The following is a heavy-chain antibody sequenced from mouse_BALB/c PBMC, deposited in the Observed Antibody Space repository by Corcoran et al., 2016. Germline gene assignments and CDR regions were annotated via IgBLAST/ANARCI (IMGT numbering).Heavy chain of an antibody. CDR2: INPNYDNT. J-gene: IGHJ4*01. Sequence: EVQLQQFGAELVKPGASVKISCKASGYTFTDYNMDWVKQSHGKSLEWIGDINPNYDNTSYNQKFKGKATWTVDKSSSTAYIGLRSLTSEDTAGDYWARYDLDYYATDNWGQGTSVTVSS. CDR1: GYTFTDYN. V-gene: IGHV1-18*01. CDR3: ARYDLDYYATDN. D-gene: IGHD2-12*01.